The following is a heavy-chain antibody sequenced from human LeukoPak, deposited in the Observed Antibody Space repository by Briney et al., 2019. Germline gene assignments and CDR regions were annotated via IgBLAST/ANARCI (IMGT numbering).Heavy chain of an antibody. CDR2: INHSGST. V-gene: IGHV4-34*01. CDR3: ARGRGRAARGHFDY. Sequence: PSETLSLTCAVYGGSFSGYYWSWIRQPPGKGLEWIGEINHSGSTNYNPSLKSRVTISVDTSKNQFSLKLSSVTAADTAVYYCARGRGRAARGHFDYRGQGTLVTVSS. D-gene: IGHD2-15*01. J-gene: IGHJ4*02. CDR1: GGSFSGYY.